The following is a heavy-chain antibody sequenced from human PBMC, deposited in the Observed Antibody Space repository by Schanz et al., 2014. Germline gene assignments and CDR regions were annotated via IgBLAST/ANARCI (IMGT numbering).Heavy chain of an antibody. V-gene: IGHV3-53*01. CDR2: SGGGGSA. CDR3: AKGQLLSYYFDY. Sequence: EVQLVESGGGLIQPGGSLRLSCAVSGFTVNTNYMSWVRQAPGKGLECVSGISGGGGSAYYADSVKGRFTISRDNSKNMVFLQMNSLRAEDTAVYYCAKGQLLSYYFDYWGQGTLVTVSS. J-gene: IGHJ4*02. CDR1: GFTVNTNY. D-gene: IGHD2-21*01.